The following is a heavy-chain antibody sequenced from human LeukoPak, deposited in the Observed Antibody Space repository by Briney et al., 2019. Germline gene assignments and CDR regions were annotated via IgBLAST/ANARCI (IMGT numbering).Heavy chain of an antibody. CDR1: GFTFSSYS. D-gene: IGHD4-17*01. V-gene: IGHV3-21*01. CDR3: ARDTAYGDPDNWFDP. J-gene: IGHJ5*02. Sequence: GGSLRLSCAASGFTFSSYSMNWVRQAPGKGLEWVSSTSSSSSYIYYADSVKGRFTISRDNAKNSLYLQMNSLRAEDTAVYYCARDTAYGDPDNWFDPWGQGTLVTVSS. CDR2: TSSSSSYI.